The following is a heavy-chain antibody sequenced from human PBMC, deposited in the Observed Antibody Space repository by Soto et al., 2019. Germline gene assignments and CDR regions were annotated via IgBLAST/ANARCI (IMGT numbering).Heavy chain of an antibody. CDR3: ARGSCSSASCYTGDY. J-gene: IGHJ4*02. Sequence: SETLSLTCTVSGDTIGSYYWSWIRQPPGKGLEWIGYIYFTGSTNYNPSLKSRVTISVDTSKNQFSLKLSSVTAADTAVYYCARGSCSSASCYTGDYWGQGTLVTVSS. CDR2: IYFTGST. V-gene: IGHV4-59*01. CDR1: GDTIGSYY. D-gene: IGHD2-2*02.